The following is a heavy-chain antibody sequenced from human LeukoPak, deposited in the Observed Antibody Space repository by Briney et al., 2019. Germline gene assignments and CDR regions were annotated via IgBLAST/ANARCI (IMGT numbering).Heavy chain of an antibody. D-gene: IGHD1-26*01. CDR3: ASGWELLFDY. J-gene: IGHJ4*02. CDR1: GGSVSSGTYF. CDR2: IHYSVTT. V-gene: IGHV4-61*01. Sequence: PSETLSLTCTVSGGSVSSGTYFWTWVRQPPGKGLEWIGHIHYSVTTNYNPSLKSRVTMSLDTSKNQFSLKLSSVTAADTAVYYCASGWELLFDYWGQGTLVTVSS.